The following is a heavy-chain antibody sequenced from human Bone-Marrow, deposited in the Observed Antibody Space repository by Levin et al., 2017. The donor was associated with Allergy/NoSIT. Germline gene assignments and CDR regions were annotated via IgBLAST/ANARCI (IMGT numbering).Heavy chain of an antibody. CDR3: ARDSSQETCYWAYDFDY. CDR1: GGSIRNYY. J-gene: IGHJ4*02. CDR2: INYSAGT. V-gene: IGHV4-59*01. Sequence: KASETLSLTCAVSGGSIRNYYWNWIRQSPGKGLEWIGHINYSAGTISNFSLKSRVTMSVDTSKNQFSLTLRSVTAADTAVYSCARDSSQETCYWAYDFDYWGPGSLVTVSS. D-gene: IGHD3-9*01.